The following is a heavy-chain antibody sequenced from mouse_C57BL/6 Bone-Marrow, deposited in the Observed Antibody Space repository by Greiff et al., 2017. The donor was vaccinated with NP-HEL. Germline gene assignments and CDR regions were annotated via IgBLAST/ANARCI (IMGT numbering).Heavy chain of an antibody. CDR1: GYTFTSYW. CDR2: IHPSDSAT. Sequence: VQLQQPGAELVQPGASVKVSCKASGYTFTSYWMHWVQQRPGQGLEWIGRIHPSDSATNYNQKLKGKATLPVAKSSNTAYMQLSSLTSEDSAVYYCAIFDYSNYLGYWYFDVWGTGTTVTVSS. D-gene: IGHD2-5*01. J-gene: IGHJ1*03. CDR3: AIFDYSNYLGYWYFDV. V-gene: IGHV1-74*01.